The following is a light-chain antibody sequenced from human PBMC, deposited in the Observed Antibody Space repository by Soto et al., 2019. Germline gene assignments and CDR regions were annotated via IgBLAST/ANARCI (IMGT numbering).Light chain of an antibody. CDR1: QSVSRI. J-gene: IGKJ1*01. CDR3: QQYDKWPPT. Sequence: EILMTQSPATLSVSPGERTTLSCRASQSVSRILAWYQQKPGQAPRLLIYGASTRDTGIPVRFSGSGSGTEFTLTISRLQSEDFAVYYCQQYDKWPPTFGQGTKVDIK. CDR2: GAS. V-gene: IGKV3-15*01.